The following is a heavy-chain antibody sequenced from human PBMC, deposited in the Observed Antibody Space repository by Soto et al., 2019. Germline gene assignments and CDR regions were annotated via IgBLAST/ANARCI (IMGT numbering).Heavy chain of an antibody. CDR2: ISYDGSNK. D-gene: IGHD3-10*01. CDR1: GFIFSKYG. CDR3: AKDLGSGKPYYYYAMDV. J-gene: IGHJ6*02. V-gene: IGHV3-30*18. Sequence: QVQLVESGGGVVQPGRSLRLSCAASGFIFSKYGMHWVRQAPGKGLEWVAVISYDGSNKYYAESVKGRFIISRDKSENTLYLQMNSLIADDTALYYCAKDLGSGKPYYYYAMDVWGQGTTVTVAS.